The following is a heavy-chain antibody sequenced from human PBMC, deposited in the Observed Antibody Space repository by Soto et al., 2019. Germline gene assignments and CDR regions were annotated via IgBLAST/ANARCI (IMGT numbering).Heavy chain of an antibody. CDR1: GFTFSIYA. D-gene: IGHD3-22*01. CDR2: ISGSSDST. J-gene: IGHJ6*02. CDR3: AKGSGYLYLDYYYGMDV. V-gene: IGHV3-23*01. Sequence: PGGSLRLSCAASGFTFSIYAMSWVRQAQGKGLEWVSVISGSSDSTYYADSVKGRFTISRDNSKNTLYLQMNSLRAEDTAVYYCAKGSGYLYLDYYYGMDVWGQGTTVTVS.